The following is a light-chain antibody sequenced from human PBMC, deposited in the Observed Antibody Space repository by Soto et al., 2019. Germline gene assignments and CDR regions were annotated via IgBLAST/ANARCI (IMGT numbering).Light chain of an antibody. CDR2: LNSDGSH. CDR1: SGHSSFA. J-gene: IGLJ3*02. Sequence: QLVLTQSPSASASLGASVKLTCTLSSGHSSFAIAWHQQRPEKGPRYLMNLNSDGSHTKGDGIPDRFSGSSSGAERYLTISSLQSEDEADYYCQTWATGIRVFGGGTKVTVL. V-gene: IGLV4-69*01. CDR3: QTWATGIRV.